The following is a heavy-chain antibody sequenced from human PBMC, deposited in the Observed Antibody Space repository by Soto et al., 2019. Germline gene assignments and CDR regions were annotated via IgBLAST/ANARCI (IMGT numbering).Heavy chain of an antibody. J-gene: IGHJ4*02. CDR3: ARNIYGDYEYYFDY. CDR1: GGSFSGYY. Sequence: PSETLSLTCAVYGGSFSGYYWSWIRQPPGKGLEWIGEINHSGSTNYNPSLKSRVTISVDTSKNQFSLKLSSVTAADTAVYYCARNIYGDYEYYFDYWGQGTLVTAPQ. V-gene: IGHV4-34*01. D-gene: IGHD4-17*01. CDR2: INHSGST.